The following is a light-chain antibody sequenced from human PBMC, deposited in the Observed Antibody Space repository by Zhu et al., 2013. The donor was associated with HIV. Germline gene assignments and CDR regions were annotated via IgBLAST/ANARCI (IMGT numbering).Light chain of an antibody. V-gene: IGKV1-9*01. J-gene: IGKJ4*01. CDR3: QQVRSFPLT. Sequence: DIQLTQSPSFLSASVGDRVSITCRASQGIDNFLAWYQQKPDSAPRLLISGASFLQPGVPSRFAGAGSGSTFTLTIDSLQAEDFAVYFCQQVRSFPLTFGDGTKVDVK. CDR2: GAS. CDR1: QGIDNF.